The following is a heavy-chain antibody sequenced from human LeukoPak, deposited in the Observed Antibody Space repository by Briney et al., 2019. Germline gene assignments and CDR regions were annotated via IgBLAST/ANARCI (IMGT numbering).Heavy chain of an antibody. D-gene: IGHD4-17*01. CDR1: GYTFTGYY. CDR2: INPNSGGT. Sequence: GASVKVSCKASGYTFTGYYMHWVRRAPGQGLEWMGWINPNSGGTNYAQKFQGRVTMTRDTSISTAYMELSRLRSDDTAVYYCARESATVTYFDYWGQGTLVTVSS. J-gene: IGHJ4*02. CDR3: ARESATVTYFDY. V-gene: IGHV1-2*02.